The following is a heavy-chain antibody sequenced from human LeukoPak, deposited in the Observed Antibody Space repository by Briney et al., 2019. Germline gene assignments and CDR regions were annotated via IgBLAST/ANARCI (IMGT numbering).Heavy chain of an antibody. Sequence: KTGGSLRLSCAASGFTFGSYWMHWVRQAPGKGLEWVSAISGSGGSTYYADSVKGRFTIPRDNSKNTLYLQMNSLRAEDTAVYYCAKEYAIFGVVMNAFDIWGQGTMVTVSS. J-gene: IGHJ3*02. CDR3: AKEYAIFGVVMNAFDI. CDR1: GFTFGSYW. CDR2: ISGSGGST. V-gene: IGHV3-23*01. D-gene: IGHD3-3*01.